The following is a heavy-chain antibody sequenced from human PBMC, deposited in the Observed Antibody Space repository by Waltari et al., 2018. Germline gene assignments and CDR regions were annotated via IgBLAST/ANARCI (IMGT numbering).Heavy chain of an antibody. D-gene: IGHD2-2*01. Sequence: EVQLVGSGCGLVQPGGSLRLSCAAVGFAFSNCWMNWVRQAPGKGLDWVANIKQDGSEKYYVDSVKGRFTISRDNTKNSLYLQMNSLRAEDTAVYYCARVTRNSPPDYWGQGTLVTVSS. CDR2: IKQDGSEK. J-gene: IGHJ4*02. CDR1: GFAFSNCW. V-gene: IGHV3-7*04. CDR3: ARVTRNSPPDY.